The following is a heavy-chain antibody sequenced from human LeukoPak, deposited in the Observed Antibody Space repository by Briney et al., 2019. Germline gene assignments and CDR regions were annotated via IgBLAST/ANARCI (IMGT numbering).Heavy chain of an antibody. CDR1: GFTFSTYW. CDR2: IKPDGSEK. CDR3: AKDKGDFWSGHHY. J-gene: IGHJ4*02. V-gene: IGHV3-7*05. D-gene: IGHD3-3*01. Sequence: TGGSLRLSCAASGFTFSTYWMGWVRQAPGKGLEWVANIKPDGSEKYYVDSVKGRFTISRDNAKNSLCLQMNSLRAEDTAVYYCAKDKGDFWSGHHYWGQGTLVTVSS.